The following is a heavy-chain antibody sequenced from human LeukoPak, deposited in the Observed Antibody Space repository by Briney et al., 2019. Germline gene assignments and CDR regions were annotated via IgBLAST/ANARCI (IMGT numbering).Heavy chain of an antibody. CDR3: ARLRTSYCSSTSCYTAKLFDY. V-gene: IGHV4-34*01. CDR2: INHSGST. Sequence: SETLSLTCAVYGGSFSGYYWSWIRQPPGKGLEWIGEINHSGSTNYNPSLKSRVTISVDTSKNQFSLKLSSVTAADTAVYYCARLRTSYCSSTSCYTAKLFDYWGQGTLVTVSS. CDR1: GGSFSGYY. J-gene: IGHJ4*02. D-gene: IGHD2-2*02.